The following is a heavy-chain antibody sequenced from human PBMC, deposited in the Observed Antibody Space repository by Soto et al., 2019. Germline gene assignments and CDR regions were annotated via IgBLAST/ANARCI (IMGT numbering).Heavy chain of an antibody. CDR2: ISGSSRVI. CDR1: GFTFSTHG. D-gene: IGHD1-26*01. J-gene: IGHJ6*02. V-gene: IGHV3-48*02. CDR3: ARSIEAARDGMDV. Sequence: GGSLRLSCTAYGFTFSTHGINWVRQAPGKGVEWVSYISGSSRVIYHADSVKGRFTISRDNAENSLYLQMNSLRDEDTAVYYCARSIEAARDGMDVWGQGTTVTVSS.